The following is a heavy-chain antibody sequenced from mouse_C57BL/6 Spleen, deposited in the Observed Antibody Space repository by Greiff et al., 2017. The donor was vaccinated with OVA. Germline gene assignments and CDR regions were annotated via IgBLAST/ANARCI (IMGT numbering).Heavy chain of an antibody. V-gene: IGHV1-18*01. Sequence: EVQLQQSGPELVKPGASVKIPCKASGYTFTDYNIDWVKQSHGKSLEWIGDINPNDGGTIYNQKFKGKATLTVDKSSSTAYMELRSLTSEDTAVYYCARSNWDEEYFDVWGTGTTVTVSS. CDR3: ARSNWDEEYFDV. CDR2: INPNDGGT. CDR1: GYTFTDYN. J-gene: IGHJ1*03. D-gene: IGHD4-1*01.